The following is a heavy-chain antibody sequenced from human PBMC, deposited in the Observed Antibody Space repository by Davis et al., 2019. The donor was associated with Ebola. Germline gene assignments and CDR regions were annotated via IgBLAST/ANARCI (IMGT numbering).Heavy chain of an antibody. CDR1: GFTFATSA. CDR3: AKVTSGY. V-gene: IGHV3-23*01. D-gene: IGHD2-8*02. CDR2: VSDSGVST. Sequence: GGSLRLSCAASGFTFATSAISWVRQPPGKGLEWFSVVSDSGVSTHYADSVKGRFTISRDNSKNMLYLQMNSLRPDDTAMYYCAKVTSGYWGQGTLVTVSS. J-gene: IGHJ4*02.